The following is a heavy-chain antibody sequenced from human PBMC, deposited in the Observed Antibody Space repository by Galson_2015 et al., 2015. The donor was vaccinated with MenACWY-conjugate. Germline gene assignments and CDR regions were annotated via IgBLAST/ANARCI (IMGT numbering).Heavy chain of an antibody. Sequence: SLRTAGGASGFTVSSNWMSWVRQAPGKGLEWVANINQDGRENYYVDYMKGRFNISRDDAKNSLYLQMNSLRAEDTAVYYCARLPAGSEIRYFYGMDVWGQGTTVTVSS. CDR3: ARLPAGSEIRYFYGMDV. CDR1: GFTVSSNW. V-gene: IGHV3-7*03. J-gene: IGHJ6*02. CDR2: INQDGREN. D-gene: IGHD2-21*01.